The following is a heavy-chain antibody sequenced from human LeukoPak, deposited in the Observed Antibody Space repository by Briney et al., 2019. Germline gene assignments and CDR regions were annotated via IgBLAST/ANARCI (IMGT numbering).Heavy chain of an antibody. CDR3: ATSRYCSGGDCYPLAFDI. D-gene: IGHD2-15*01. CDR1: GFTFSNYF. J-gene: IGHJ3*02. Sequence: GGSLRLSCAASGFTFSNYFMHWVRQAPGKGLEYFSAISRTGGTTYYTDSVKGRFTISRDNSKNTLYLQMGSLRAEDMAVYYCATSRYCSGGDCYPLAFDIWGQGTMVTVSS. V-gene: IGHV3-64*02. CDR2: ISRTGGTT.